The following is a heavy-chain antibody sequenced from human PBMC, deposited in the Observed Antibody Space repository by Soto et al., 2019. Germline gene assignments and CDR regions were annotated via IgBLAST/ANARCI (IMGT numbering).Heavy chain of an antibody. Sequence: QVQLVESGGGVVQPGRSLRLSCAASGFTFSSYGMHWVRQAPGKGLEWVAVIWYDGSNKYYADSVKGRFTISRDNSKNTLYVQMNSLRAEDTAVYYCARDGYCSGVSCYSGPVFGYWGQGTLVTVSS. V-gene: IGHV3-33*01. D-gene: IGHD2-15*01. CDR1: GFTFSSYG. CDR2: IWYDGSNK. CDR3: ARDGYCSGVSCYSGPVFGY. J-gene: IGHJ4*02.